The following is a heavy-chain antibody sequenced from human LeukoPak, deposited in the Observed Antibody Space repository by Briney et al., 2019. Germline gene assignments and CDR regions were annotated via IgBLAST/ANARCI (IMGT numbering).Heavy chain of an antibody. CDR1: GFTFSNYD. V-gene: IGHV3-13*01. CDR3: ASSPAYSNTWYAIDN. CDR2: IGTAGDT. J-gene: IGHJ4*02. D-gene: IGHD6-13*01. Sequence: PGVSLRLSCAASGFTFSNYDMHWVRQAAGRGLEWVSGIGTAGDTYYAASVKGRFTISRENAKSSLYLQMNSLSAGDTAIYYCASSPAYSNTWYAIDNWGQGTLVTVSS.